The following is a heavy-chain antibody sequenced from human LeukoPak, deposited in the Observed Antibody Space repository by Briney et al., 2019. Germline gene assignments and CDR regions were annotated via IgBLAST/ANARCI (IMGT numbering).Heavy chain of an antibody. J-gene: IGHJ4*02. D-gene: IGHD2-2*01. CDR3: ASSQRVVVPAVXLXX. CDR2: IKRDESEK. CDR1: GFTFSSYW. V-gene: IGHV3-7*01. Sequence: GGSLRLSCAASGFTFSSYWMSWVRQAPGKGLEWVANIKRDESEKYYVDSVKGRFTISRDKAKNSLYLQMNSLRAEDTAVYYCASSQRVVVPAVXLXXWGQXTLVT.